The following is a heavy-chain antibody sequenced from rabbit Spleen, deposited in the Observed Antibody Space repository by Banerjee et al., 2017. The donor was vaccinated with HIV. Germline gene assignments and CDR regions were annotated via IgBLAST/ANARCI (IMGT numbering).Heavy chain of an antibody. CDR3: ARNYVNAFDP. CDR1: GLDFSSSYW. Sequence: QEQLEESGGDLVKPGASLTLTCKASGLDFSSSYWICWVRQAPGKGLEWIACIDTNDGDTDYANWPKGRFTISKTSSTTVTLQMTSLTAADTATYFCARNYVNAFDPWGPGTLVTVS. V-gene: IGHV1S45*01. CDR2: IDTNDGDT. J-gene: IGHJ2*01. D-gene: IGHD1-1*01.